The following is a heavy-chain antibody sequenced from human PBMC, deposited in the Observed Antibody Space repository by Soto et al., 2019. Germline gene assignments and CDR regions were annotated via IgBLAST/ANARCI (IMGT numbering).Heavy chain of an antibody. D-gene: IGHD6-19*01. CDR1: GFTFSRYA. CDR2: ISGSGGST. V-gene: IGHV3-23*01. J-gene: IGHJ1*01. Sequence: PGGNVRISCAAYGFTFSRYAMSCARQAPGRGLEWVSAISGSGGSTYYADSVKGRFTISRDNSKNTLYLQMNSLRAEDTAVYDCANVPGSSNGWYRGYFQHWGHGT. CDR3: ANVPGSSNGWYRGYFQH.